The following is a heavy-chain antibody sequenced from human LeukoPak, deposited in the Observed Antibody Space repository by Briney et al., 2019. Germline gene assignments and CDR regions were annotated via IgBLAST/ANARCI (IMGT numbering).Heavy chain of an antibody. V-gene: IGHV1-24*01. CDR1: GYTLTELS. Sequence: VASVKVSCKVSGYTLTELSMHWVRQAPGKGLEWMGGFDPEDGETIYAQKFQGRVTMTEDTSTDTAYMELSSLRSEDTAVYYCATQPAYYYDSSGYRNASYWGQGTLVTVSS. CDR2: FDPEDGET. CDR3: ATQPAYYYDSSGYRNASY. D-gene: IGHD3-22*01. J-gene: IGHJ4*02.